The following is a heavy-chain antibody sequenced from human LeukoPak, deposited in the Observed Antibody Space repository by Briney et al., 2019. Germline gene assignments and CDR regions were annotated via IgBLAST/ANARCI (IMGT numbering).Heavy chain of an antibody. D-gene: IGHD3-22*01. CDR1: GGTFSSYA. CDR2: IIPILGIA. CDR3: ARYILGRYYYDSSGYSDKTNAFDI. Sequence: GASVKVSCKASGGTFSSYAISWVRQAPGQGLEWMGRIIPILGIANYAQKFQGRVTITADKSTSTAYMELSSLRSEDTAVYYCARYILGRYYYDSSGYSDKTNAFDIWGQGTMVTVSS. V-gene: IGHV1-69*04. J-gene: IGHJ3*02.